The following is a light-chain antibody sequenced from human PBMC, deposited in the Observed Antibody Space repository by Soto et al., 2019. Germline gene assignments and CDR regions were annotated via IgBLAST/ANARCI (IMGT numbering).Light chain of an antibody. V-gene: IGKV1-27*01. CDR3: QKYNSGMWT. Sequence: DIQMTQSPSSLSASEGDRVTITCRASQGISDSLAWYQQKPGKVPKLLIYGASTLQSGVPSRFSGSGSGTDFTLTISSLQPEDVATYYCQKYNSGMWTFGQVTKVEIK. J-gene: IGKJ1*01. CDR1: QGISDS. CDR2: GAS.